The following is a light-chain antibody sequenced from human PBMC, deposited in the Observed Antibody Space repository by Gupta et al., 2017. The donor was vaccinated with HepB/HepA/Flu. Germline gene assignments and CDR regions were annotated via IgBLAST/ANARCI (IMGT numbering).Light chain of an antibody. V-gene: IGLV3-9*01. Sequence: ELTQPPSVTGALGQTARMTCGGTTIGTKNGHWYQQRPGQRRLLVIYRNNNRTAGVPDLGSGSTSGNTATLTIRRAQDGDEDDYYWQVWDDIYVLFGGGTKLTVL. CDR1: TIGTKN. CDR2: RNN. J-gene: IGLJ2*01. CDR3: QVWDDIYVL.